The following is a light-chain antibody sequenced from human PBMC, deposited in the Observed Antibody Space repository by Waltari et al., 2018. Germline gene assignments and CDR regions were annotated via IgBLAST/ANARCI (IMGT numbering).Light chain of an antibody. CDR1: RGISSY. CDR3: QQVNTYSWT. Sequence: DIHLTQSPSYLSASVGDRVTITCRASRGISSYLAWYQQKPGKAPKLLIYAASTLQSGVPLRFSRSGSGTEFTLTISSLQPEDFATYYCQQVNTYSWTFGQGTKVEIK. J-gene: IGKJ1*01. CDR2: AAS. V-gene: IGKV1-9*01.